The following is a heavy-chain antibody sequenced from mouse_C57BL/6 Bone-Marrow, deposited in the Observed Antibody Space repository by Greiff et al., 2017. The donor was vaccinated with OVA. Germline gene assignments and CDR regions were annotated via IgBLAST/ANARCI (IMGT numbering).Heavy chain of an antibody. J-gene: IGHJ1*03. Sequence: EVQLMESGGGLVKPGGSLKLSCAASGFTFSSYAMSWVRQTPEKRLEWVATISDGGSYTYYPDNVKGRFTISRDNAKNNLYLQMSHLKSEDTAMYYCARPTGTGYFDVWGTGTTVTVSS. CDR2: ISDGGSYT. D-gene: IGHD4-1*02. CDR1: GFTFSSYA. CDR3: ARPTGTGYFDV. V-gene: IGHV5-4*01.